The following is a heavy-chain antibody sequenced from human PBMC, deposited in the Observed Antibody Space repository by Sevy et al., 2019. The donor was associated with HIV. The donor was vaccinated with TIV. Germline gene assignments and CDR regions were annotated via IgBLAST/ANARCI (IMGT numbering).Heavy chain of an antibody. J-gene: IGHJ4*02. CDR3: ARDPRIYCSGGSCYGAYFDY. V-gene: IGHV3-30*04. CDR1: GFTCSSYA. Sequence: GGSLRLSCAASGFTCSSYAMHWVRQAPGKGLEWVAVISYDGSNKYYADSVKGRFTISRDNSKNTLYLQMNSLRAEDTAVYYYARDPRIYCSGGSCYGAYFDYWGQGTLVTVSS. CDR2: ISYDGSNK. D-gene: IGHD2-15*01.